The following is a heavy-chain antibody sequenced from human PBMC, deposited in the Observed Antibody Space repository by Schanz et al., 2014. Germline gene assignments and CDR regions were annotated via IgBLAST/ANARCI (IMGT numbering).Heavy chain of an antibody. V-gene: IGHV3-23*04. CDR3: TKGMDSYVSGSDH. J-gene: IGHJ4*02. D-gene: IGHD3-10*01. CDR1: GFTFSTYA. CDR2: ISGSAGFT. Sequence: EVQLVESGGGFVQPGGSLRLSCAASGFTFSTYAMNWVRQAPGKGLEWVSSISGSAGFTYYADSVQGRFTISRDNSKNTLYLQMNSLRAEDTAVYYCTKGMDSYVSGSDHWGQGTLVTVSS.